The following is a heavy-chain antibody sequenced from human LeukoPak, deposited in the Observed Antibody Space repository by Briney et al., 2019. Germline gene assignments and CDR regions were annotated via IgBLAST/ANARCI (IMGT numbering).Heavy chain of an antibody. J-gene: IGHJ6*02. CDR1: GFTFSSYS. CDR2: ISSSSSTI. CDR3: ARVRYDFWSGYYTNYYYGMDV. Sequence: GGSLRLSCAASGFTFSSYSMNWVRQAPGKGLEWVSYISSSSSTIYYADSVKGRFTISRDNAKNSLYLQINSLRAEDTAVYYCARVRYDFWSGYYTNYYYGMDVWGQGTTVTVSS. V-gene: IGHV3-48*01. D-gene: IGHD3-3*01.